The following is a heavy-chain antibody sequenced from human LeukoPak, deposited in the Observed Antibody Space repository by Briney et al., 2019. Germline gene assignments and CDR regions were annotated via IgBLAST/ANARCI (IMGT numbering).Heavy chain of an antibody. J-gene: IGHJ2*01. CDR1: GDSFSSFH. CDR2: IFHTGNS. Sequence: SETLSLTCSVSGDSFSSFHWHWIRQPPGKGLEWIGYIFHTGNSNYNPSLGRRVTLSVDTSKNQFSLHLTSVTAADAAVYYCAKVPGRYLDFLWYFDLWGRGTLVTVSS. V-gene: IGHV4-59*01. D-gene: IGHD3-9*01. CDR3: AKVPGRYLDFLWYFDL.